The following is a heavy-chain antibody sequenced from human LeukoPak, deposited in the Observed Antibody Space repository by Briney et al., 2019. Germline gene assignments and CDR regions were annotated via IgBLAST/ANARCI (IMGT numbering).Heavy chain of an antibody. D-gene: IGHD3-16*01. J-gene: IGHJ5*02. CDR2: INPTGGST. CDR3: ARDTSEGDYAWWFDP. Sequence: GASVKVSCKASGYTFTSYYMHWVRQAPGQGLEWMGLINPTGGSTGYAQKFQGRLTLTRDLSTSTDYMELSSLRSDDTAVYFCARDTSEGDYAWWFDPWGQGTLVTVAS. V-gene: IGHV1-46*01. CDR1: GYTFTSYY.